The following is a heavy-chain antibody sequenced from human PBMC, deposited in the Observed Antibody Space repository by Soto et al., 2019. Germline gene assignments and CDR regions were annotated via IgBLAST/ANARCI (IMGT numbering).Heavy chain of an antibody. CDR1: GGTFSSYA. CDR3: ASNSVRTTVTTRGYYYYGMDV. V-gene: IGHV1-69*13. Sequence: GASVKVSCDASGGTFSSYAISWVRQAPGQGLEWMGWIIPIFGTANYAQKFQGRVTITADESTSTAYMELSSLRSEDTAVYYCASNSVRTTVTTRGYYYYGMDVWGQGTTVTVSS. J-gene: IGHJ6*02. CDR2: IIPIFGTA. D-gene: IGHD4-4*01.